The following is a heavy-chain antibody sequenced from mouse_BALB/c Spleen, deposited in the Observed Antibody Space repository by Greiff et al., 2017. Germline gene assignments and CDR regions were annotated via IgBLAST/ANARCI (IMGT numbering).Heavy chain of an antibody. CDR1: GYTFTSYV. CDR2: INPYNDGT. J-gene: IGHJ2*01. V-gene: IGHV1-14*01. CDR3: ARGYGSTYFDY. D-gene: IGHD1-1*01. Sequence: EVHLVESGPELVKPGASVKMSCKASGYTFTSYVMHWVKQKPGQGLEWIGYINPYNDGTKYNEKFKGKATLTSDKSSSTAYMELSSLTSEDSAVYYCARGYGSTYFDYWGQGTTLTVSS.